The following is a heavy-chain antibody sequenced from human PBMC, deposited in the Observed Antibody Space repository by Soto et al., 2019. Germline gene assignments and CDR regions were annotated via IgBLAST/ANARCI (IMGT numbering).Heavy chain of an antibody. Sequence: PGGSLRLSCAASGFTFSSYSMNWVRQAPGKGLEWVSSISSSSSYIYYADSVKGRFTVSRDNAKNSLYLQMNSLRAEDTAVYYCAREGCSGGICYVAYYYGMDVWGQGTTVTVSS. J-gene: IGHJ6*02. CDR1: GFTFSSYS. CDR3: AREGCSGGICYVAYYYGMDV. CDR2: ISSSSSYI. V-gene: IGHV3-21*01. D-gene: IGHD2-15*01.